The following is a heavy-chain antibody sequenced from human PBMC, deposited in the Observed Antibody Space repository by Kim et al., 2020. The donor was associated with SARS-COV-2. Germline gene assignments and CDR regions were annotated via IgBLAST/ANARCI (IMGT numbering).Heavy chain of an antibody. CDR2: IWYDGSNK. V-gene: IGHV3-33*06. D-gene: IGHD4-17*01. Sequence: GGSLRLSCAASGFTFSSYAMHWVRQAPGKGLEWVAVIWYDGSNKYYADSVKGRFTISRDNSKNTLYLQMNSLRAEDTAVYYCANAIHDYGDYGIDYWGQGTLVTVSS. CDR1: GFTFSSYA. CDR3: ANAIHDYGDYGIDY. J-gene: IGHJ4*02.